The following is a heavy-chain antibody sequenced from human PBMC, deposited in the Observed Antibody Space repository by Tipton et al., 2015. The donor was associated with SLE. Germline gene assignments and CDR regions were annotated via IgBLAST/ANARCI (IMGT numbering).Heavy chain of an antibody. CDR1: GYTFTSYG. CDR2: ISADNGNT. D-gene: IGHD3-9*01. CDR3: ARDEGSYDILTGYFWFAP. J-gene: IGHJ5*02. Sequence: QSLPHVKKPEASVKVSCKASGYTFTSYGISWVRQAPGQGLEWMGWISADNGNTNYAQKLQGRVTMTTDTSTSTAYMELRSLRSDDSAVYYCARDEGSYDILTGYFWFAPWGQGTLVTVSS. V-gene: IGHV1-18*01.